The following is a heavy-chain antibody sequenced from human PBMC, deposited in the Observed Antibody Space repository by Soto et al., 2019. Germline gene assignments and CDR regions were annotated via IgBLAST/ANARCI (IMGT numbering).Heavy chain of an antibody. J-gene: IGHJ6*02. D-gene: IGHD2-2*01. Sequence: EVQLVQSGAEVKKPGESLRISCQGSGYTFTNYWITWVRQMPGKGLEWMGRIDPSDSNTKYSPSFQGHVTISADKSISTVYLQGDSLKASDAAMYYCARLLHCSSKSCYGVPRGMDVWGQGTTVIISS. V-gene: IGHV5-10-1*03. CDR3: ARLLHCSSKSCYGVPRGMDV. CDR2: IDPSDSNT. CDR1: GYTFTNYW.